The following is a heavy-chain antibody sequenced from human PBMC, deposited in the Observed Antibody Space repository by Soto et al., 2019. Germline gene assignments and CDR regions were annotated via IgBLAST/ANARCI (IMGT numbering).Heavy chain of an antibody. CDR3: ARYVGTLLRGYCGSTSCRFDP. J-gene: IGHJ5*02. CDR1: GYSFTSYW. D-gene: IGHD2-2*01. V-gene: IGHV5-51*01. CDR2: IYPDDSDT. Sequence: PGESLKISCKGSGYSFTSYWIGWVRQMPGKGLEWMGIIYPDDSDTRYRPSFQGQVTIPAHQPIRPAYLQWSSLKTSQPAMTYCARYVGTLLRGYCGSTSCRFDPWGQGPLVTVSS.